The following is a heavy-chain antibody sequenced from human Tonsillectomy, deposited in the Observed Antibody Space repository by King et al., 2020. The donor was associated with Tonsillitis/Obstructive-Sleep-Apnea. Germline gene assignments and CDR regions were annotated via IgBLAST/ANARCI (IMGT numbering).Heavy chain of an antibody. CDR3: TRDIRGNYDFWSGYPGY. CDR2: ISDSGNTI. V-gene: IGHV3-48*02. J-gene: IGHJ4*02. D-gene: IGHD3-3*01. CDR1: GFTFNFYS. Sequence: VQLVESGGGLIQPGGSLRLSCAASGFTFNFYSMDWVRQAPGKGLEWVSYISDSGNTIYYADSVKGRFTISRDNAKSSLYLQMNRLRDEDTAVYYCTRDIRGNYDFWSGYPGYWGQGTLVTVSS.